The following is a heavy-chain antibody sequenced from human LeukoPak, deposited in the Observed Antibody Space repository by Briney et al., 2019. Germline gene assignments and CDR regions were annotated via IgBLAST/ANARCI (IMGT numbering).Heavy chain of an antibody. V-gene: IGHV3-48*03. CDR1: GFTISNYE. J-gene: IGHJ4*02. CDR2: ITGSVTIT. D-gene: IGHD3-16*01. CDR3: ARTYAYDATGDRGH. Sequence: GGSLRLSCAASGFTISNYEMNWVRQAPGKGLEWVSYITGSVTITYYADSVKGRFTISRDNAKNSLYLQMNSLRAEDTAVYYCARTYAYDATGDRGHWGQGTLVTVSS.